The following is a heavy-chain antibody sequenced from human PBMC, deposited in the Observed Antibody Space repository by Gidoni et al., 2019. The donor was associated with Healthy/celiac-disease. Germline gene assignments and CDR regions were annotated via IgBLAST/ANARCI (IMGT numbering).Heavy chain of an antibody. CDR3: AKDGAGTTHFWWYFDL. J-gene: IGHJ2*01. Sequence: EVQLLESGGGLVQPGGSLRLSCAASGFTFSSYAMSWVRQAPGKGLEWVSAISGSGGSTYYADSVKGRFTISRDNSKNTLYLQMNSLRAEDTAVYYCAKDGAGTTHFWWYFDLWGRGTLVTVSS. V-gene: IGHV3-23*01. CDR2: ISGSGGST. CDR1: GFTFSSYA. D-gene: IGHD1-1*01.